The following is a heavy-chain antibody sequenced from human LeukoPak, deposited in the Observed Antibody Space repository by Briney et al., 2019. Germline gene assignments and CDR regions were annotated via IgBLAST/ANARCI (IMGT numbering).Heavy chain of an antibody. CDR1: GFTFSSYW. J-gene: IGHJ4*02. Sequence: GGSLRLSCAASGFTFSSYWMHWVRQAPGKGLVWVSRINSNGSSTSYADSVKGRFTISRDNAKNSLYLQMNSLRAEDTAVYYCARRILEWRESDYWGQGALVTVSS. CDR3: ARRILEWRESDY. V-gene: IGHV3-74*01. D-gene: IGHD3-3*01. CDR2: INSNGSST.